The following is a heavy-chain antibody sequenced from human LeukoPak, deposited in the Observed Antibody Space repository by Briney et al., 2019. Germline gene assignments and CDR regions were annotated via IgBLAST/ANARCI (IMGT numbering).Heavy chain of an antibody. J-gene: IGHJ6*03. CDR2: IYYSGSS. D-gene: IGHD2-15*01. CDR1: GGSISSSSSY. CDR3: ARDKTDCSGGSCYSNYYYYMDV. V-gene: IGHV4-39*07. Sequence: SETLSLTCSVSGGSISSSSSYWGWIRQPPGKGLEWIGSIYYSGSSFDNPALKSRVTISVDTSKNQFSLKLSSVTAADTAVYYCARDKTDCSGGSCYSNYYYYMDVWGKGTTVTVSS.